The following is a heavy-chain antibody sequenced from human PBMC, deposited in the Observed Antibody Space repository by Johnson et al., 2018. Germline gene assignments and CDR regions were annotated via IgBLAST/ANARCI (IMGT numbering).Heavy chain of an antibody. CDR2: INHSGST. CDR3: ARGGYYDMSGYYPDAFDI. D-gene: IGHD3-22*01. CDR1: GGSFSGYY. J-gene: IGHJ3*02. V-gene: IGHV4-34*01. Sequence: QGQLQQWGAGLLKPSETLSLTCAVYGGSFSGYYWSWIRQPPGKGLEWIGEINHSGSTNYNPSIKSRVTISVDTSKNQFSLTLGSVTAADTAVYYCARGGYYDMSGYYPDAFDIWCQGTMVTVSS.